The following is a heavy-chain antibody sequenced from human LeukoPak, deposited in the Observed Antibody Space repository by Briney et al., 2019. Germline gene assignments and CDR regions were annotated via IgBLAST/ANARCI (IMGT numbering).Heavy chain of an antibody. CDR1: RYSFTKYW. J-gene: IGHJ3*02. D-gene: IGHD1-1*01. CDR2: IYPDDFET. V-gene: IGHV5-51*01. Sequence: RESLKISCKGSRYSFTKYWIAWVRQMPGKGLECMGIIYPDDFETRYSPSFQGRVTISADKFINTAYLQWSSLKASDTAMYYCAKLKSTGTTIDAFDIWGQGTMVTISS. CDR3: AKLKSTGTTIDAFDI.